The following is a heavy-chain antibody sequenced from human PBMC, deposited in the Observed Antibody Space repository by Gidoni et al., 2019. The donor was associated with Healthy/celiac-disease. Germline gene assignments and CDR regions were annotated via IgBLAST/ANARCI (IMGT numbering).Heavy chain of an antibody. Sequence: QVQLQQWGAGLLKPSETLSLTCAVYGGSFSGYYWSWFRQPPGKGLEWIGDINHRGSTNYNPSLKSRVTISVDTSKNQFSLKLSSVTAADTAVYYCAREGTWDHITGTTYNWFDPWGQGTLVTVSS. J-gene: IGHJ5*02. CDR1: GGSFSGYY. D-gene: IGHD1-7*01. CDR2: INHRGST. V-gene: IGHV4-34*01. CDR3: AREGTWDHITGTTYNWFDP.